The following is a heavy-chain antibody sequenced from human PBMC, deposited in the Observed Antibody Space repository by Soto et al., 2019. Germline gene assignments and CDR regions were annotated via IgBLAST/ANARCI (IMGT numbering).Heavy chain of an antibody. J-gene: IGHJ4*02. CDR1: GFTVTSNY. Sequence: GGSLRLSCAASGFTVTSNYMHWVRQAPGKGLEWVAVISYDGSNRYYADSVKGRFTISRDNSKNTLYLQMNSLRSEDTAVYYCAKDHIVAAAPDYWGQGTLVTVSS. V-gene: IGHV3-30*18. CDR2: ISYDGSNR. CDR3: AKDHIVAAAPDY. D-gene: IGHD2-2*01.